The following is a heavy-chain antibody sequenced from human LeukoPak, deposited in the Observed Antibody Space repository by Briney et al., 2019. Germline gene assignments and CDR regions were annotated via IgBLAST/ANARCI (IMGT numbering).Heavy chain of an antibody. CDR2: ISTYVLTT. V-gene: IGHV1-18*01. CDR1: GYTFTNYG. Sequence: ASVKVSCKASGYTFTNYGISWVRQAPGQGLEWMGWISTYVLTTSSSQNLQGRVTMTTDTSTSTAYMELRSLRSDDTAVYYCARHYTNYGFETFDMWGQGTMVTVSS. D-gene: IGHD4-11*01. J-gene: IGHJ3*02. CDR3: ARHYTNYGFETFDM.